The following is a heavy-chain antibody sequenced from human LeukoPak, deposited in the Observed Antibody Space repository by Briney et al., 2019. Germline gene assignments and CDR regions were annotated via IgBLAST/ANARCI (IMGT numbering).Heavy chain of an antibody. CDR2: IYSGGST. Sequence: GGSLRLSCAASGFTVSSNYMSWVRQAPGKGLEWVSVIYSGGSTYYADSVKGRFTISRDNSKNTLYLQMNSLRAEDTAVYYCAREFSCGGDCYANYWGREPWSPSPQ. V-gene: IGHV3-66*01. CDR3: AREFSCGGDCYANY. D-gene: IGHD2-21*02. CDR1: GFTVSSNY. J-gene: IGHJ4*02.